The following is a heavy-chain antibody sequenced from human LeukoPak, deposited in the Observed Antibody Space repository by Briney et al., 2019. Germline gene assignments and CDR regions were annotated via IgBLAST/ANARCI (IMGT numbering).Heavy chain of an antibody. CDR1: GFTFSSYS. CDR3: ARDVGIAAAGTVDY. CDR2: ISSSSSYI. D-gene: IGHD6-13*01. V-gene: IGHV3-21*01. J-gene: IGHJ4*02. Sequence: SGGSLRLSCAASGFTFSSYSMNWVRQAPGKGLEWVSSISSSSSYIYYADSVKGRFTISRDNAKNSLYLQMNSLRAEDTAVYYCARDVGIAAAGTVDYWGQGTLVTVSS.